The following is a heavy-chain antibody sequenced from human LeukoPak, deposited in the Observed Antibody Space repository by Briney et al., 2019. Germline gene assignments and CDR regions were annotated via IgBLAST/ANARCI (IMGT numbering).Heavy chain of an antibody. CDR3: ARVVRYCSSTNCSFFDY. CDR1: GGSFTSYF. CDR2: IYYSGST. J-gene: IGHJ4*02. Sequence: SETLSLTCTVSGGSFTSYFWSWVRQPPGEGLEWIGYIYYSGSTNYNPSLKSRVTISVDTSKNQFSLKLSSVTAADTAVYYCARVVRYCSSTNCSFFDYWGQGTLVTVSS. D-gene: IGHD2-2*01. V-gene: IGHV4-59*01.